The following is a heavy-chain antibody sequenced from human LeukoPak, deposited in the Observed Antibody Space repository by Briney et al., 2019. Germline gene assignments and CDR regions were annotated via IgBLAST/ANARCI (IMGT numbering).Heavy chain of an antibody. CDR2: IYYSGST. CDR1: GDSISSYY. Sequence: SETLSLTCTVSGDSISSYYWSWIRQPPGKGLEWIGYIYYSGSTNYNPSLKSRVTISVDTSKNQFSLKLSSVTAADTAVYCCARDRSSGYSPYFDYWGQGTLVTVSS. V-gene: IGHV4-59*01. J-gene: IGHJ4*02. CDR3: ARDRSSGYSPYFDY. D-gene: IGHD3-22*01.